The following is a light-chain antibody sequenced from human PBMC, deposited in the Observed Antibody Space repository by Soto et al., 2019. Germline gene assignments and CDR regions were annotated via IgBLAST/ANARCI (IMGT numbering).Light chain of an antibody. V-gene: IGKV3-15*01. Sequence: EIVMTQSPATLYVSPGERVTLSCRASQSVSSKLAWFQQKPGQAPRLLIYGAFTRATGIPTRFSGSGSETEFTLTISSLQSEDFAVYYCQQYNMWPHTFGQGTKLEIK. J-gene: IGKJ2*01. CDR2: GAF. CDR3: QQYNMWPHT. CDR1: QSVSSK.